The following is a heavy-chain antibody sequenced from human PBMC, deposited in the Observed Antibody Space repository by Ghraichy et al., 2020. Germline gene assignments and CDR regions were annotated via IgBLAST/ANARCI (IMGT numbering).Heavy chain of an antibody. CDR1: GFTFNNYA. CDR2: ISGDGYST. D-gene: IGHD3/OR15-3a*01. CDR3: AKGSDFSRPYYFDF. V-gene: IGHV3-23*01. J-gene: IGHJ4*02. Sequence: ESLNISCAASGFTFNNYAMSWVRQAPGRGLEWVSAISGDGYSTYYADSVKGRFTISRDKSKNTLFYQMNSLSAEDTAVYYCAKGSDFSRPYYFDFWGQGTLVAVSS.